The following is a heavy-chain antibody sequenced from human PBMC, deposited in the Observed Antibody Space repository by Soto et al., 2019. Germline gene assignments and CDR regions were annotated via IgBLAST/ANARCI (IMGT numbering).Heavy chain of an antibody. Sequence: VGSLRLSCAASGFIFSTYAMSWVRQAPGKGLEWVSVISVGGRNTYYSDSVRGRFTLSRDDSKNTLYLQMDGLRADDTAVYFCARYHRSSLYYFDDWGQGARVTVSS. CDR3: ARYHRSSLYYFDD. CDR2: ISVGGRNT. V-gene: IGHV3-23*01. J-gene: IGHJ4*02. CDR1: GFIFSTYA. D-gene: IGHD6-13*01.